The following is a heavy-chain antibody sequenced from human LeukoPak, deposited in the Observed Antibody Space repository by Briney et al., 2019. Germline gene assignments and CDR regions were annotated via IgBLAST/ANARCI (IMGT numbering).Heavy chain of an antibody. V-gene: IGHV3-23*01. CDR1: GFTFSSYG. J-gene: IGHJ4*02. CDR2: ISGSGGST. Sequence: GGSLRLSCAASGFTFSSYGMSWVRQAPGKGLEWVSAISGSGGSTYYADSVKCRFTISRDNSKNTLYLQMNSLRAEDTAVYYCAKQGDILTGYFDYWGQGTLVTVSS. D-gene: IGHD3-9*01. CDR3: AKQGDILTGYFDY.